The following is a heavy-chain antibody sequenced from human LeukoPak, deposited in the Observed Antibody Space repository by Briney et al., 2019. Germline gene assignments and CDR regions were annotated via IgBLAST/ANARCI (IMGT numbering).Heavy chain of an antibody. Sequence: GGSLRLSCAASGFTVGTSYISWVRQAPGKGLEWVSVIYRGGSTYYADAVKGRFTISRDISKNTLYLQMNSLRADDTAVYYCARRLDSSGYPPRVGYYYYGMDVWGQGTTVTVSS. J-gene: IGHJ6*02. D-gene: IGHD3-22*01. CDR3: ARRLDSSGYPPRVGYYYYGMDV. V-gene: IGHV3-53*01. CDR2: IYRGGST. CDR1: GFTVGTSY.